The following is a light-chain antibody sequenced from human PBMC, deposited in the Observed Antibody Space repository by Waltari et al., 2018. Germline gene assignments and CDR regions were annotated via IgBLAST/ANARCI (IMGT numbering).Light chain of an antibody. CDR2: RAS. J-gene: IGKJ1*01. CDR3: QQHGTLPAT. V-gene: IGKV3-20*01. Sequence: EIVLTQSPGTASLSPGERVTLSCRASQTVGSSSFAWYQQQPGQAPRLVIYRASRRATGIPDRFSGSGSGTDFSLTISRREPEDCAVYYCQQHGTLPATFGQGTKVEIK. CDR1: QTVGSSS.